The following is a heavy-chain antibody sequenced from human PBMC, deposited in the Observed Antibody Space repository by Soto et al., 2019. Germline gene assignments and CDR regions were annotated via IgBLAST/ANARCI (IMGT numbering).Heavy chain of an antibody. D-gene: IGHD6-13*01. Sequence: PGGSLRLSCAASGFTFRSFTMNWVRQAPGKGLEGGSTISSNSAYIYYTHALRGRFTIPRNNPKNSLNRQRDGRRAENTPGNYVPRDASRASSARRWFDPWGPGTLVTVSS. CDR2: ISSNSAYI. V-gene: IGHV3-21*01. J-gene: IGHJ5*02. CDR3: PRDASRASSARRWFDP. CDR1: GFTFRSFT.